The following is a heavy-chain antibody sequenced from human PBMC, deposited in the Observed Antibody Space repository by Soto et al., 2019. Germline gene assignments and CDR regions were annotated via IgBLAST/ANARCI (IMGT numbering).Heavy chain of an antibody. J-gene: IGHJ4*02. D-gene: IGHD5-18*01. V-gene: IGHV3-7*03. CDR3: ARYRFGFGPTY. Sequence: GGSLRLSCEASGITFSSYWMIWVRQAPGNGLEWVANIKEDGSDKYYADSVKGRFSISRDNVRNLLYLEMNSLRAEDTGVYYCARYRFGFGPTYWGQGTLVTVSS. CDR2: IKEDGSDK. CDR1: GITFSSYW.